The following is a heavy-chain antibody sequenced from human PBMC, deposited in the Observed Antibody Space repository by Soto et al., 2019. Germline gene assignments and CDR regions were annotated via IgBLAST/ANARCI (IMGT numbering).Heavy chain of an antibody. V-gene: IGHV1-69*06. CDR1: GGTFSSYA. D-gene: IGHD1-26*01. CDR3: ARDFVGMYSGSFLLGY. CDR2: IIPIFATP. J-gene: IGHJ4*02. Sequence: QVQLVQSGPEVKKPGSSVKVSCKASGGTFSSYAISWVRQAPGQGLEWMGGIIPIFATPNYAQKFQGRVTITADKSTSTAYMELSSLRSEDTAVYYVARDFVGMYSGSFLLGYWGQGTLVTVSS.